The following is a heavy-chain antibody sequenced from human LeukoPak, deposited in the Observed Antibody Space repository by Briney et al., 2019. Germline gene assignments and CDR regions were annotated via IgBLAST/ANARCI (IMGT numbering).Heavy chain of an antibody. J-gene: IGHJ6*03. V-gene: IGHV7-4-1*02. CDR3: ARSGGSGSHYARYYYYYMDV. CDR1: GYTFTNYA. Sequence: ASVKVSCKASGYTFTNYAINWVRQAPGQGLEWMGWINTNTGNPTSAQGFTGRFVFSLDTSVSTAYLQISSQKAEDTAVYYCARSGGSGSHYARYYYYYMDVWGKGTTVTVSS. D-gene: IGHD3-10*01. CDR2: INTNTGNP.